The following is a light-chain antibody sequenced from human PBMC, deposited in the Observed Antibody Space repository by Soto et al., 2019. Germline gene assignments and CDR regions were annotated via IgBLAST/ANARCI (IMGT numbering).Light chain of an antibody. CDR2: GVS. Sequence: EIVLTQSPGTLSLSPGERGTLSCRASQSVSTGQIAWYQQKPGQAPRLLMYGVSSRAAGIPDRFSGSGSGTAFTLTISSLEPEDFAVYYCQQYGRLPFTFGPGTKVDIK. J-gene: IGKJ3*01. CDR3: QQYGRLPFT. CDR1: QSVSTGQ. V-gene: IGKV3-20*01.